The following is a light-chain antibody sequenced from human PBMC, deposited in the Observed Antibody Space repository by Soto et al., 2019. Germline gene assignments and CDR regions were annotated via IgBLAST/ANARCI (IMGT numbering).Light chain of an antibody. Sequence: QSVRTQPPSVSGAPGQRVTISCTGSSSNIGAGYDVHWYQQLPGTAPKLLIYGNSNRPSGVPDRFSGSKSGTSASLAITGLQAEDEAYYYCQSYDSSLSVYVFGTGTKVTVL. CDR1: SSNIGAGYD. V-gene: IGLV1-40*01. CDR3: QSYDSSLSVYV. J-gene: IGLJ1*01. CDR2: GNS.